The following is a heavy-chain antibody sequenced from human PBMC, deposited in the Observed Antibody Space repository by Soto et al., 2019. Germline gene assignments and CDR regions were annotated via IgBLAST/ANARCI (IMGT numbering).Heavy chain of an antibody. CDR3: ARHDWNGVDY. CDR1: GGSISSSSYY. Sequence: QLQLQESRPGLVKPSETLSLTCTVSGGSISSSSYYWGWIRQPPGKGLEWIGSSHYSGRTSYNPSLKRRVTRSVDTSKNPFSLKLTSVTAADTAVYYCARHDWNGVDYWGQGTLVTVSS. D-gene: IGHD1-1*01. J-gene: IGHJ4*02. CDR2: SHYSGRT. V-gene: IGHV4-39*01.